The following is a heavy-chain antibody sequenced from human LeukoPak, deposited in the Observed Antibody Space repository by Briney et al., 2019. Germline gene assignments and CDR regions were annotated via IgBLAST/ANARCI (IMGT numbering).Heavy chain of an antibody. CDR1: GFAFSSYA. J-gene: IGHJ4*02. Sequence: GGSLRLSCAASGFAFSSYAMSWVRQAPGKGLEWVSGISGSGDRTFYTDSVKGRFTISRDNCKNTLYLQMNSLRAEDTAVYYCARDTYYYGSGSYRHFDYWGQGTLVTVSS. D-gene: IGHD3-10*01. CDR2: ISGSGDRT. CDR3: ARDTYYYGSGSYRHFDY. V-gene: IGHV3-23*01.